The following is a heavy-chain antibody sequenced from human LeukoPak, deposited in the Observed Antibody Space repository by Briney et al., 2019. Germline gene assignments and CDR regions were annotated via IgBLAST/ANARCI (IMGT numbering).Heavy chain of an antibody. CDR1: NGSITSGGYY. CDR3: ARGGVVTTTPRFDP. D-gene: IGHD4-11*01. J-gene: IGHJ5*02. Sequence: PSQTLSLTCTVSNGSITSGGYYWSWLRQHPGKGPEWIGRIYHTGSTYYNSSLKSRLTMSVDTSKNEFSLRLNSVTVADTAVYYCARGGVVTTTPRFDPWGQGTLVTVSS. CDR2: IYHTGST. V-gene: IGHV4-31*03.